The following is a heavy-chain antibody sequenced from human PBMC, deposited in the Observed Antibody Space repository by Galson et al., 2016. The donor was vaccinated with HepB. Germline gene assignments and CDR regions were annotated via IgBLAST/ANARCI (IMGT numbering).Heavy chain of an antibody. J-gene: IGHJ4*02. CDR3: AREYCSRGNCYPTLDS. D-gene: IGHD2-15*01. V-gene: IGHV1-69*13. CDR1: GGTFSSYA. CDR2: ILPMFGTP. Sequence: VKVSCKASGGTFSSYAVTWIRQAPGQGLEWMGGILPMFGTPNFIQKFHDRVTFTADESTNTAYLELRSLKSDDTAVYFCAREYCSRGNCYPTLDSWGQGTLVTVSS.